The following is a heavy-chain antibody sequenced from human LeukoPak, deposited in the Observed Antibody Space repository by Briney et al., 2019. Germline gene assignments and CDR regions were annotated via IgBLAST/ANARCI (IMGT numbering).Heavy chain of an antibody. V-gene: IGHV1-2*02. D-gene: IGHD2-8*01. Sequence: ASVKVSCTASGFTFTAYHMHWVRQAPGQGLEWMGWINPNSGGTNYAQKLQGRVTMTTDTSTSTAYMELRSLRSDDTAVYYCARESFPFHGWFDPWGQGTLVTVSS. CDR3: ARESFPFHGWFDP. J-gene: IGHJ5*02. CDR2: INPNSGGT. CDR1: GFTFTAYH.